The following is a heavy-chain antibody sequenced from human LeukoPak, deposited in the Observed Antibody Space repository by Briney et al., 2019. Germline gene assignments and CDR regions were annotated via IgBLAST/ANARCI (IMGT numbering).Heavy chain of an antibody. J-gene: IGHJ4*02. CDR2: IYYSGST. V-gene: IGHV4-30-4*01. Sequence: SETLSLTCTVSGGSISSGDYYWSWIRQPPGKGLEWIGYIYYSGSTYYNSSLKSRVTISVDTSKNQFSLKLSSVTAADTAVYYCARVVVRGARTSYFSDYWGQGTLVTVSS. D-gene: IGHD3-10*01. CDR3: ARVVVRGARTSYFSDY. CDR1: GGSISSGDYY.